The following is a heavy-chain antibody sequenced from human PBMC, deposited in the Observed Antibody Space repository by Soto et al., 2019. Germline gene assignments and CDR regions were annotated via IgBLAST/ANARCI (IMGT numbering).Heavy chain of an antibody. V-gene: IGHV4-31*03. CDR3: ARQSDSSGYYPDAFDI. CDR1: GGSISSGGYY. Sequence: SETLSLTGTVSGGSISSGGYYWSWIRQHPGKGLEWIGYIYYSGSTYYNPSLKSRVTISVDTSKNQFSLKLSSVTAADTAVYYCARQSDSSGYYPDAFDIWGQGTMVTVSS. D-gene: IGHD3-22*01. CDR2: IYYSGST. J-gene: IGHJ3*02.